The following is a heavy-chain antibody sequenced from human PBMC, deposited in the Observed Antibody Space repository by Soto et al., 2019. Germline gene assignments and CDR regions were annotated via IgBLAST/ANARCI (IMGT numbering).Heavy chain of an antibody. Sequence: GGSLRLSCAASGFSFSNYWMTWVRQAPGKGLEWVANIKQDGSEKYYVDSVKGRFTVSRDNAKNSLYLQMSSLRAEDTAVYYCARDINVVLLIATHYYGMDVWGQGTTVTVSS. CDR2: IKQDGSEK. CDR1: GFSFSNYW. CDR3: ARDINVVLLIATHYYGMDV. J-gene: IGHJ6*02. V-gene: IGHV3-7*04. D-gene: IGHD2-21*01.